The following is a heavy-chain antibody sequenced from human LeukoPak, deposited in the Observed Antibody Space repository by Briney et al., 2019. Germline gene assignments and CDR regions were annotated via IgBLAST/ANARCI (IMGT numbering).Heavy chain of an antibody. Sequence: PGGSLRLSCAASGFTFSNYNMNWVRQPPGKGLEWIGEINHSGSTNYNPSLKSRVTISGDTSKKQVSLKLRSVTAADTAVYYCARLTIIEYAFDIWGQGTMVTVSS. V-gene: IGHV4-34*01. CDR3: ARLTIIEYAFDI. CDR2: INHSGST. D-gene: IGHD3-22*01. J-gene: IGHJ3*02. CDR1: GFTFSNYN.